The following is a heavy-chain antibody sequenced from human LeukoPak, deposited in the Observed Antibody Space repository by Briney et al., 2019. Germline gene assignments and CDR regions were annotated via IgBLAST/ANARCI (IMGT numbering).Heavy chain of an antibody. V-gene: IGHV1-69*04. CDR3: AREPPGYGSIDY. J-gene: IGHJ4*02. CDR2: IIPILGIT. D-gene: IGHD5-18*01. Sequence: VASVKVSCKASGDTFSSYAISWVRQAPGQGLEWMGRIIPILGITNYPQKFQGRVTITADKSTSTAYMELSSLRSEDTAVYYCAREPPGYGSIDYWGQGTLVTVSS. CDR1: GDTFSSYA.